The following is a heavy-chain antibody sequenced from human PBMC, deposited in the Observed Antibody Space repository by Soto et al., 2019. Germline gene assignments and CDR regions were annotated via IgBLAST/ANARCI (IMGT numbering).Heavy chain of an antibody. CDR3: ARDYITHPNYHFDY. V-gene: IGHV4-61*08. J-gene: IGHJ4*02. CDR2: IAYSWTT. Sequence: QVHLQESGPGLVKPSETLSLLCTVSGVSVSSRGFYWSWIRQSPERGLEWIGYIAYSWTTNYNPSLKSRVTISVDTSNNQFSLRLSSVTAADTAVYFCARDYITHPNYHFDYWGQGTRVTVSS. CDR1: GVSVSSRGFY. D-gene: IGHD1-20*01.